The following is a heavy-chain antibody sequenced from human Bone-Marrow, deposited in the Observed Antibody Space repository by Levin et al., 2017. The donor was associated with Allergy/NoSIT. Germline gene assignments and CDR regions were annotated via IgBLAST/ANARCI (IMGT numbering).Heavy chain of an antibody. CDR1: GGSINGFA. D-gene: IGHD4-23*01. J-gene: IGHJ6*03. CDR2: IFDSGTT. V-gene: IGHV4-59*01. CDR3: ARFSPATVTSGSYYYMDV. Sequence: SETLSLTCTVSGGSINGFAWTWIRQPPGRGLEWIGYIFDSGTTNYNPSLKGRLTISVDTSKSQFSLKLSSVTAADTAVYYCARFSPATVTSGSYYYMDVWGKGATVTVSS.